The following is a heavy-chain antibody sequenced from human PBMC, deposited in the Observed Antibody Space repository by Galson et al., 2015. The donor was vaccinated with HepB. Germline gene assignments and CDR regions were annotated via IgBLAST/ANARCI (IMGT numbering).Heavy chain of an antibody. Sequence: SLRLSCAASGFTFSSYWMHWVRQAPGKGLVWVSRINSDGSSTSYADSVKGRFTISRDNAKNTLYLQMNSLRAEDTAVYYCATLAAVYCSGGSCYYFDYWGQGTLVTVSS. V-gene: IGHV3-74*01. CDR2: INSDGSST. CDR3: ATLAAVYCSGGSCYYFDY. D-gene: IGHD2-15*01. CDR1: GFTFSSYW. J-gene: IGHJ4*02.